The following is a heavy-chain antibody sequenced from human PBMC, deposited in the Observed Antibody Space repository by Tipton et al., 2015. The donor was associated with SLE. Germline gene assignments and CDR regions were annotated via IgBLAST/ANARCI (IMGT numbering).Heavy chain of an antibody. CDR2: ISSSSSTI. V-gene: IGHV3-48*01. J-gene: IGHJ4*02. CDR1: GFTFSSYS. D-gene: IGHD3-22*01. Sequence: GSLRLSCAASGFTFSSYSMNWVRQAPGKGLEWVSYISSSSSTIYYADSVKGRFTISRDNAKNSLYLQMNSLRAEDTAVYYCANMGGYLSYWGQGTMVTVSS. CDR3: ANMGGYLSY.